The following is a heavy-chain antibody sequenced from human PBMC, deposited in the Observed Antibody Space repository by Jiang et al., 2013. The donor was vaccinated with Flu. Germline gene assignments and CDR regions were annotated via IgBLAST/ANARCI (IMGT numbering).Heavy chain of an antibody. CDR2: IYTSGST. Sequence: YGSGLVKPSQTLSLTCTVPGGSISSGSYYWSWIRQPAGKGLEWIGRIYTSGSTNYNPSLKSRVTISVDTSKNQFSLKLSSVTAADTAVYYCARGQIETVPSLIDYWGQGTLVTVSS. CDR3: ARGQIETVPSLIDY. V-gene: IGHV4-61*02. D-gene: IGHD4-11*01. CDR1: GGSISSGSYY. J-gene: IGHJ4*02.